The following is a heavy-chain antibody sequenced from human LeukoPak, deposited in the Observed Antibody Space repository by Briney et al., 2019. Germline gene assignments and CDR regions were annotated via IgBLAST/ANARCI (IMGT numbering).Heavy chain of an antibody. D-gene: IGHD3-22*01. V-gene: IGHV1-8*02. CDR3: ARSGDSSGYYSYFDY. CDR1: GYTFTSYD. Sequence: GASVKVSCKASGYTFTSYDINWVRQATGQGLEWMGGIIPIFGTANYAQKFQGRVTMTRNTSISTAYMELSSLRSEDTAVYYCARSGDSSGYYSYFDYWGQGTLVTVSS. J-gene: IGHJ4*02. CDR2: IIPIFGTA.